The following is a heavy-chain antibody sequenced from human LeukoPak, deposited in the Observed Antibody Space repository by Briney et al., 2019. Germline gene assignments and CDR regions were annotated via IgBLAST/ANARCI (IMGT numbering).Heavy chain of an antibody. Sequence: SVKVSCKASGGTFSSYAISWVRQAPGRGLEWMRGIIPIFGTANYAQKFQGRVTITTDESTSTAYMELSSLRSEDTAVYYCAREGIAAAGTRGYYFDYWGQGTLVTVSS. CDR3: AREGIAAAGTRGYYFDY. CDR2: IIPIFGTA. J-gene: IGHJ4*02. CDR1: GGTFSSYA. D-gene: IGHD6-13*01. V-gene: IGHV1-69*05.